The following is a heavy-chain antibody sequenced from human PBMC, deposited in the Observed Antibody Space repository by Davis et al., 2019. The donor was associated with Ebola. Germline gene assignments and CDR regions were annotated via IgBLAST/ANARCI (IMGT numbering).Heavy chain of an antibody. CDR3: ARERKQLDYFDY. V-gene: IGHV4-4*02. D-gene: IGHD6-6*01. J-gene: IGHJ4*02. CDR2: IYHSGST. CDR1: GGSISSSNW. Sequence: SETLSLTCAVSGGSISSSNWWSWVRQPSGKGLEWIGEIYHSGSTNYNPSLKSRVTISVDKSKNQFSLKLSSVTAADTAVYYCARERKQLDYFDYWGQGTLVTVSS.